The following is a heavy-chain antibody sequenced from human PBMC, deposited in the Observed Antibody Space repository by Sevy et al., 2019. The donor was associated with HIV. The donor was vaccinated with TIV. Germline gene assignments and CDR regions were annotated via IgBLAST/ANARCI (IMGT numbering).Heavy chain of an antibody. V-gene: IGHV5-51*01. J-gene: IGHJ3*01. Sequence: GESLKISCKGAGFRFTNYWIGWVRQMPGKGLEWKGNNNPDESDTIYSPSFQGQVTISADKPITTAYLHWSSLKASDTAIYYCAKLGNNEEGAFDFCGQGTMVTVSS. CDR1: GFRFTNYW. CDR3: AKLGNNEEGAFDF. CDR2: NNPDESDT.